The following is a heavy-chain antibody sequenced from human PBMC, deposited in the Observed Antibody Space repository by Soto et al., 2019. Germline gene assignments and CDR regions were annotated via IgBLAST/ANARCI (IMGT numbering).Heavy chain of an antibody. Sequence: QVQLVQSGAEVKKPGASVKVSCKASGYTFTSYDINWVRQATGQGLEWMGWMNPNSGNTGYAQKFQGRVTMTRNTSISTAYMELRSLRSEDTAVYYCASMLRESRTVWDYWGQGTLVTVSS. V-gene: IGHV1-8*01. CDR1: GYTFTSYD. D-gene: IGHD3-10*01. CDR3: ASMLRESRTVWDY. CDR2: MNPNSGNT. J-gene: IGHJ4*02.